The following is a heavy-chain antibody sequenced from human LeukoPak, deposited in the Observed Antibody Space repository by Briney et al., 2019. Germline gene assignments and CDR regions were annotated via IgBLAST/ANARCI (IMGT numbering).Heavy chain of an antibody. CDR3: ARQGYTYGHDY. CDR1: GRSFTTYW. Sequence: GESLKISCKGSGRSFTTYWIGWVRQLPGKGLEWMGIIYPGDPDTRYSPSFQGQVTISADKSISTAYLQWSSLKASDTAMYYCARQGYTYGHDYWGQGTLVTVSS. D-gene: IGHD5-18*01. J-gene: IGHJ4*02. V-gene: IGHV5-51*01. CDR2: IYPGDPDT.